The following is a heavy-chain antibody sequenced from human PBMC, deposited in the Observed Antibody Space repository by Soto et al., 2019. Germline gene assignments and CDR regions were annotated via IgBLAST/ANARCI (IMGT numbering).Heavy chain of an antibody. CDR2: IKTNTEGGTT. CDR1: GLTISNAW. D-gene: IGHD2-15*01. CDR3: TTGSVEGV. Sequence: EVQLVESGGGFIYPGGSLRLSCAASGLTISNAWMNCVRQAPGKGLEWVGRIKTNTEGGTTDYAAAVKGRFTVSRDDSKNTLYLQMNSLKIEDTAVYYCTTGSVEGVWGQGTTVTVSS. V-gene: IGHV3-15*07. J-gene: IGHJ6*02.